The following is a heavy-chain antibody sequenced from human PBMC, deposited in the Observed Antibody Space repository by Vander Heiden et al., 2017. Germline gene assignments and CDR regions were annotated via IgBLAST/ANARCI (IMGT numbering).Heavy chain of an antibody. CDR3: ARALYGSSYLGMDV. Sequence: QVQLQQCGAGVWKPAETPSLTCAVYDRSFSGYYWSWIRQPPGKGLEWIDEINHSGSTNYNPSLKSRVTISVDTSKNPFSLKLSSVTAADTAVNYCARALYGSSYLGMDVWGQGTTVTVSS. J-gene: IGHJ6*02. V-gene: IGHV4-34*01. D-gene: IGHD6-6*01. CDR2: INHSGST. CDR1: DRSFSGYY.